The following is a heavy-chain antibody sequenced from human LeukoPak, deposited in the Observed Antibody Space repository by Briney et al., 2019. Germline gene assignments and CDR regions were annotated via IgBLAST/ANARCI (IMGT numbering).Heavy chain of an antibody. J-gene: IGHJ6*04. Sequence: GGSLRLSCAASGFTFSSYAMNWVRQAPGKGLEWVSTLTGSGGSTYYSDSVKGRFTISRDNSKNTLYLQMNSLRAEDTAVYYCAKTPIGNQPGGDVWGKGTTVTVSS. CDR1: GFTFSSYA. D-gene: IGHD1-14*01. CDR3: AKTPIGNQPGGDV. V-gene: IGHV3-23*01. CDR2: LTGSGGST.